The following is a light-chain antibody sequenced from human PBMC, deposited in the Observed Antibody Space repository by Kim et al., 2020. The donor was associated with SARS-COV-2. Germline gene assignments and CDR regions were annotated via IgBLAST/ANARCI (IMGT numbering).Light chain of an antibody. CDR2: KVS. V-gene: IGKV2-30*01. Sequence: PASISSRSSQSLVYSDGNTYLNWIHQRPGQSPRRLIYKVSNRDSGVPDRFSGSGSGTDFTLQISRVEAEDVGVYYCMHGTHWPFTFGPGTKVDIK. CDR1: QSLVYSDGNTY. J-gene: IGKJ3*01. CDR3: MHGTHWPFT.